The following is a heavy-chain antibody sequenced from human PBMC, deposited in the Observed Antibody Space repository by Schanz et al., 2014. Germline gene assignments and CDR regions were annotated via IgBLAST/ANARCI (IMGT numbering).Heavy chain of an antibody. CDR2: FYYSGST. CDR1: GDSISGSRYY. Sequence: QLQLQESGPGLVKASETLSLTCTVSGDSISGSRYYWGWIRQPPGKGLEWIGCFYYSGSTYTNPSVKSRPPIPVEKSKNQFPRNVRSVPAADTAVYYCARLPFCVGGTCYSYYAVDPWGQGALVTVSS. CDR3: ARLPFCVGGTCYSYYAVDP. J-gene: IGHJ5*02. D-gene: IGHD2-15*01. V-gene: IGHV4-39*01.